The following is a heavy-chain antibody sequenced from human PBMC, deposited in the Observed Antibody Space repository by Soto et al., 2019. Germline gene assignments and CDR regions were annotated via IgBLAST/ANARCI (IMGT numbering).Heavy chain of an antibody. V-gene: IGHV6-1*01. J-gene: IGHJ3*02. D-gene: IGHD6-6*01. CDR3: AREGPGYSSSSWAFDI. Sequence: PSQTLLLTFAISGDSVSSNSAAWNWMRQAPSRGLEWLGRTYYRSKWYNDYAVSVKSRITINPDTSKNQFSLQLNSVTPEDTAVYYCAREGPGYSSSSWAFDIWGQGAMVTVSS. CDR1: GDSVSSNSAA. CDR2: TYYRSKWYN.